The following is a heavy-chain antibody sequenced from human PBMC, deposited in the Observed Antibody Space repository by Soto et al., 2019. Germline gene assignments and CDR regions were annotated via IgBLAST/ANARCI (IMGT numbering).Heavy chain of an antibody. CDR3: ASDGGNHFAY. V-gene: IGHV3-74*01. Sequence: GGSRRVSWAGSGVTFSTCWMHGVRQAPGKGLVWVSRLDNDGTNTRYADSVKGRFTVSRDNGKNTVYLQMDSLRAEDTAVYYCASDGGNHFAYWGKGTLATVSS. D-gene: IGHD1-1*01. J-gene: IGHJ4*02. CDR1: GVTFSTCW. CDR2: LDNDGTNT.